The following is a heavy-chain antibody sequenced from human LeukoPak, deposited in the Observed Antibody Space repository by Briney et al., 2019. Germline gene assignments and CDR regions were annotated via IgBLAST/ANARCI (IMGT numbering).Heavy chain of an antibody. D-gene: IGHD3-16*01. J-gene: IGHJ5*02. CDR3: ASAQGGWFDP. Sequence: PGGSLRLSCAAAGFTFSTYGMTWVRQAPGKGLEWVANIKQDGSEKYYVDSVKGRFTISRDNAKNSLYVQMNSLRAEDTAVYYCASAQGGWFDPWGQGTLVIVSS. CDR1: GFTFSTYG. CDR2: IKQDGSEK. V-gene: IGHV3-7*01.